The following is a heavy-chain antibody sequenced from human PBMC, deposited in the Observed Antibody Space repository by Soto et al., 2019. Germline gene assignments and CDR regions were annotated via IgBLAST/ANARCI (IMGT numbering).Heavy chain of an antibody. CDR3: ARVEYYRVWYFDL. V-gene: IGHV4-59*01. J-gene: IGHJ2*01. Sequence: QVQLQESGPGLVKPSETLSLTCTVSGGSISSYYWSWIRQPPGKGLEWIGYIYYSGSTNYNPSLKSRVTISVDTSKDQCSLKLSSVTAADTAVYYCARVEYYRVWYFDLWSRGTLVTVSS. CDR1: GGSISSYY. D-gene: IGHD1-26*01. CDR2: IYYSGST.